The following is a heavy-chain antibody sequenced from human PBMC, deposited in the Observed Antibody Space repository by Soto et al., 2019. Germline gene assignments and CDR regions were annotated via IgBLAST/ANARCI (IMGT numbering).Heavy chain of an antibody. J-gene: IGHJ6*03. D-gene: IGHD3-22*01. CDR3: ARGGYPSRYYYYMDV. Sequence: GASVKVSCKASGYTFSDYTRQWVRQAPGQSLEWLGWINADNRNTRYSQRFQDRVTITSDTSATTAYMELYSLRSEDTAVYYCARGGYPSRYYYYMDVWGEGTTVTVSS. V-gene: IGHV1-3*01. CDR1: GYTFSDYT. CDR2: INADNRNT.